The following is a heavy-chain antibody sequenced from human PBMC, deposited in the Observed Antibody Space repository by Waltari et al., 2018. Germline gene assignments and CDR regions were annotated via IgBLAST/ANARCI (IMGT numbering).Heavy chain of an antibody. J-gene: IGHJ3*02. D-gene: IGHD3-10*02. CDR3: ALDSKQLSSSAFDI. V-gene: IGHV1-69*14. CDR2: IIPIVGAS. CDR1: GGTFSSYA. Sequence: QVQLVQSGAEVKKPGSSVKVSCKASGGTFSSYAISWVRQAPGQGLEWMGGIIPIVGASDYAQKFQGRVTSTADKSAGTAYMVLSSLRSEDTAVYYCALDSKQLSSSAFDIWGQWTMVTVSS.